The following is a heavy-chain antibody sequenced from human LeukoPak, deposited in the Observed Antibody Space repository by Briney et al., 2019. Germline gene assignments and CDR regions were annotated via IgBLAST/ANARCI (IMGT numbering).Heavy chain of an antibody. CDR3: ARLDDCSGGSCLGWFDP. Sequence: SQTLSLTCTVSGGSISSGGYYWSWIRQHPGKGLEWIGYIYYSGSTYYNPSLKSRVTISVDTSKNQFSLKLSSVTAADTAVYYCARLDDCSGGSCLGWFDPWGQGTLVTVSS. CDR2: IYYSGST. CDR1: GGSISSGGYY. D-gene: IGHD2-15*01. V-gene: IGHV4-31*03. J-gene: IGHJ5*02.